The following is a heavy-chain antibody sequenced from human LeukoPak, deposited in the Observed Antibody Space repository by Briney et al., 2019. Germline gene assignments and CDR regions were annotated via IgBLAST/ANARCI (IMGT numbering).Heavy chain of an antibody. V-gene: IGHV3-23*01. CDR1: GFTFSSYA. D-gene: IGHD6-13*01. CDR3: AKDSGSRWYGGWFDP. Sequence: GGSLRLSCAASGFTFSSYAMSWVRQAPGKGLEWVSAISVGGRSTYYADSVKGRFTLSRDNSKNTLYLQMNSLRAEDSAVYYCAKDSGSRWYGGWFDPWGQGTLVTVSS. CDR2: ISVGGRST. J-gene: IGHJ5*02.